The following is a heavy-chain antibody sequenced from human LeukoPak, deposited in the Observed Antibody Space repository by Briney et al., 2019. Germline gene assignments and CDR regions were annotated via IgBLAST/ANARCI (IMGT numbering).Heavy chain of an antibody. Sequence: PGGSLRLSCAASGFTFSSYAMSWVRQAPGKGLEWVSPFSGSGGYTYYADSVKGRFIISRDNSKNTLYLQMNSLRAEDTAVYYCAKASFPHIVAAGADFDYWGQGTLVTVSS. CDR2: FSGSGGYT. D-gene: IGHD6-13*01. CDR3: AKASFPHIVAAGADFDY. J-gene: IGHJ4*02. V-gene: IGHV3-23*01. CDR1: GFTFSSYA.